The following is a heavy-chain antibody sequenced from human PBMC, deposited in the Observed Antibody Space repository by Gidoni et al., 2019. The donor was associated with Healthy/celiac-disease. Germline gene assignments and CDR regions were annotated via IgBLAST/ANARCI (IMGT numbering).Heavy chain of an antibody. Sequence: EVQLVESGGGWVKPGGSRRLPWAASGFTFSSYDMHWFRQATGKGLEWVSALGTAGAPYYPRSVKGRFTISRENAKNSLYLQMNSLRAGDAAVYYCARESRVLSFDYWGQGTLVTVSS. J-gene: IGHJ4*02. CDR3: ARESRVLSFDY. CDR2: LGTAGAP. CDR1: GFTFSSYD. D-gene: IGHD2-2*01. V-gene: IGHV3-13*05.